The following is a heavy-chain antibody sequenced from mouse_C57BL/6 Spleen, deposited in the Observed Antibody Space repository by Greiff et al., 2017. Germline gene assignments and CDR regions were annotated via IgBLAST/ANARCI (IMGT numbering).Heavy chain of an antibody. CDR3: ARRGDGYYMDY. J-gene: IGHJ4*01. CDR1: GYTFTSYW. V-gene: IGHV1-52*01. CDR2: IDPSDSET. D-gene: IGHD2-3*01. Sequence: QVQLQQSGAELVRPGSSVKLSCKASGYTFTSYWMHWVKQRPIQGLEWIGNIDPSDSETHYNQKFKDKATLTVDKSSSTAYMQLSSLTSEDSAVYYCARRGDGYYMDYWGQGTSVTVSS.